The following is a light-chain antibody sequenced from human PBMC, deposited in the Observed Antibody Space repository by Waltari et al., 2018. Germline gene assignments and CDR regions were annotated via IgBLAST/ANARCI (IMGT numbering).Light chain of an antibody. Sequence: QSALTQPASVSGSPGQSIPISCPGTSSAVCVSNYLPWYQQHPGKAPKLMIYDVSNRPSGVSNRFSGSKSGNTASLTISGLQAEDEADYYCSSYTSSSTVVFGGGTKLTVL. J-gene: IGLJ2*01. CDR2: DVS. CDR3: SSYTSSSTVV. V-gene: IGLV2-14*03. CDR1: SSAVCVSNY.